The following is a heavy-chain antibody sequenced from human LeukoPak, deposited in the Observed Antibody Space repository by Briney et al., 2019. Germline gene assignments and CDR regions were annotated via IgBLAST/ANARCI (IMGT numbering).Heavy chain of an antibody. J-gene: IGHJ6*03. V-gene: IGHV4-4*07. CDR3: ASWGEYCSSTSCYGNYYYYYYMDV. Sequence: SETLSLTCTVSGGSISSYYWSWIRQPAGKGLEWIGRIYTSVSANYNPSLKSRVTMSVDTSKNQFSLKLSSVTAADTAVYYCASWGEYCSSTSCYGNYYYYYYMDVWGKGTTVTVSS. CDR2: IYTSVSA. D-gene: IGHD2-2*01. CDR1: GGSISSYY.